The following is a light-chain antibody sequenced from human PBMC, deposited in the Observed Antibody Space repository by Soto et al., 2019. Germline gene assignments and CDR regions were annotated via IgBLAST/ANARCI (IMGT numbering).Light chain of an antibody. J-gene: IGLJ2*01. CDR1: SSDFGAYNY. CDR2: EVS. CDR3: SSYTSRSTLVV. Sequence: QSALTQPASVSGSPGQSITISCTGTSSDFGAYNYVSWYQQHPGKAPKLMIYEVSYRPSGVSNRFSGSKSGNTASLTISGLQAEDEADYYCSSYTSRSTLVVFGGGTKLTVL. V-gene: IGLV2-14*01.